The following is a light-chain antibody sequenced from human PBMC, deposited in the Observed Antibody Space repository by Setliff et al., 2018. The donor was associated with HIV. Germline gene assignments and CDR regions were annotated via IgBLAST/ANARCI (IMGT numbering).Light chain of an antibody. CDR1: SSDIGGYNY. CDR3: SSYAGSERYV. Sequence: QSVLAQPASVSGSPGQSITISCSGTSSDIGGYNYLSWYQQHPGKAPKMLIYEVSKRPSGVPDRFSGSKSGNTASLIVSGLQAEDEADYYCSSYAGSERYVFGTGTKVTVL. J-gene: IGLJ1*01. V-gene: IGLV2-8*01. CDR2: EVS.